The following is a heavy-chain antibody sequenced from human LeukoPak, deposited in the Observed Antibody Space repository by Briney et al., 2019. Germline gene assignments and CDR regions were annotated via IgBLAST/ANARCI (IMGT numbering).Heavy chain of an antibody. Sequence: GSLRLSCAASGFTFSSYAMNWVRPAPGKGLECVSTINDSGGSSYYADSVKGRFTMSRDNSKNTLYLHMNSLRAEDTAVYYCAKDSSDFYDSGSDYFDYWGQGSLVTVSS. CDR3: AKDSSDFYDSGSDYFDY. D-gene: IGHD3-10*01. J-gene: IGHJ4*02. V-gene: IGHV3-23*01. CDR2: INDSGGSS. CDR1: GFTFSSYA.